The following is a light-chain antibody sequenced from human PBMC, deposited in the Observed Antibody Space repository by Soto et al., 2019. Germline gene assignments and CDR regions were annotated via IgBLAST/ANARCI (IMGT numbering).Light chain of an antibody. V-gene: IGLV2-14*01. CDR3: NSYTTLSNRV. CDR1: STDIGAYNY. Sequence: QSALTQPASVSLSPGQSITISCTGTSTDIGAYNYVSWYQQHPGKAPKLLIYEVTNRPSGVSNRFSGSKSGNTASLTISGLQAEDEANYYCNSYTTLSNRVFGTGTKVTVL. CDR2: EVT. J-gene: IGLJ1*01.